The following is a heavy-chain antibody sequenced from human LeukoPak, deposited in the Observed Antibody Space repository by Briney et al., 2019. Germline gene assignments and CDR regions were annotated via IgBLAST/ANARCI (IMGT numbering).Heavy chain of an antibody. D-gene: IGHD3-3*01. Sequence: GGSLRLSCAASRFTFSTYNMNWVRQAPGKGLEWVSSISISSSSGYIFYADSVKGRFTISRDDAKNSLYLQMNSLRAEDTAVYYCAKDAHWSADHWGQGTLVTVSS. CDR1: RFTFSTYN. CDR3: AKDAHWSADH. J-gene: IGHJ5*02. CDR2: ISISSSSGYI. V-gene: IGHV3-21*01.